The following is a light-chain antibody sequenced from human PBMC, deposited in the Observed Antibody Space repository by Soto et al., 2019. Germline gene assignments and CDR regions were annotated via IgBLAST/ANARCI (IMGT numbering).Light chain of an antibody. J-gene: IGLJ1*01. V-gene: IGLV2-14*01. CDR3: SSYTSINTYV. Sequence: QSVLTQPASVSGSPGQSITISCTGTSSDVGGYNYVSWYQHHPGKAPRLMIYEVSNRPSGVSDRFSGSKSGSTASLTISGLLAEDEADYYCSSYTSINTYVFGTGTKVTVL. CDR2: EVS. CDR1: SSDVGGYNY.